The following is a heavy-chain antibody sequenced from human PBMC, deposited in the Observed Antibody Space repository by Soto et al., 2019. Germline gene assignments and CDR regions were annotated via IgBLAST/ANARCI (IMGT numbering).Heavy chain of an antibody. V-gene: IGHV3-66*01. J-gene: IGHJ5*02. CDR2: IYSDGRT. D-gene: IGHD2-21*01. CDR3: SRSGGNYWFDP. Sequence: EVQLVESGGGLVQPGGSLRLSCAASGFTVSTYYMRWVRQAPGKGLEWVSVIYSDGRTYYADAVKGRFTISRDNSKNTLYLQMNSLRAEDTAVYYCSRSGGNYWFDPWVQGTLVTVSS. CDR1: GFTVSTYY.